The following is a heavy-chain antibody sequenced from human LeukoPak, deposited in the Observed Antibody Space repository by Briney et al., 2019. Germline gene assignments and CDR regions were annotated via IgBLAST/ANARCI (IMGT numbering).Heavy chain of an antibody. CDR1: EFTFSTYS. CDR3: ARGRSGGSYYFDY. D-gene: IGHD1-26*01. J-gene: IGHJ4*02. CDR2: ISSGSSTI. V-gene: IGHV3-48*01. Sequence: GGSLRLSCAASEFTFSTYSMNWVRQAPGKGLEWVSYISSGSSTIYYAESVKGRFSISRDNAKNSLYLQMNSLRAEDTAVYYCARGRSGGSYYFDYWGQGTLVTVSS.